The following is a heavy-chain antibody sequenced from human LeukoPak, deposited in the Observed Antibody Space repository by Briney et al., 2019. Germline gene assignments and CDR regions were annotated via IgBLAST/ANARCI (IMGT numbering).Heavy chain of an antibody. Sequence: ASVKVSCKTTEDTLRNVAFSWVRQAPGQGLEWLGGIIPMIATASYSQKFRGRVSINADKSTNTVYMELSSLKLEDTAVYYCARGAGWLYDWGQGTLVIVSS. CDR1: EDTLRNVA. J-gene: IGHJ4*02. V-gene: IGHV1-69*06. CDR2: IIPMIATA. CDR3: ARGAGWLYD. D-gene: IGHD3-22*01.